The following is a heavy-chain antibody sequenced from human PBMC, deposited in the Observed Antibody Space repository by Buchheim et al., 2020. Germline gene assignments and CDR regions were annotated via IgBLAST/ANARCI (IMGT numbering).Heavy chain of an antibody. CDR2: ISYDGSNK. CDR1: GFTFSSYA. Sequence: QVQLVESGGGVVQPGRSLRLSCAASGFTFSSYAMHWVRQAPGKGLEWVAVISYDGSNKYYADSVKGRFTISRDNSKNTLSLQMNSLRAEDTAVYYCARGRVTMIVVVSVAFDIWGQGT. CDR3: ARGRVTMIVVVSVAFDI. J-gene: IGHJ3*02. D-gene: IGHD3-22*01. V-gene: IGHV3-30*04.